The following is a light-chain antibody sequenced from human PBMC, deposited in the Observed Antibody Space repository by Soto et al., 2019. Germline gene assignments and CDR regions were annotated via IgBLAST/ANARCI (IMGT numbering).Light chain of an antibody. V-gene: IGKV3-20*01. Sequence: EIVLTQSPGTLSLSPGERATLSCRASQSVSSSYLAWYQQKHGQAPRQLTYGASSRATGLTDRFSGSGSGADFTLTITRLEPEDFAVYSCQHYRTSFGGGTRVRIK. CDR3: QHYRTS. CDR1: QSVSSSY. CDR2: GAS. J-gene: IGKJ4*01.